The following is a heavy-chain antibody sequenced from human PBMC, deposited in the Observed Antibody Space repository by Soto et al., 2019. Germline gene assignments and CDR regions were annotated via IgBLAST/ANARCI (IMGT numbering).Heavy chain of an antibody. J-gene: IGHJ5*02. CDR2: INPNSGGT. Sequence: ASVKVSCKASGYTFTGYYMHWVRQAPGQGLEWMGWINPNSGGTNYAQKFQGRVTMTRDTSISTAYTELSRLRSDDTAVYYCARDHWGRDSSGYFNWFDPWGQGTLVTVS. D-gene: IGHD3-22*01. V-gene: IGHV1-2*02. CDR1: GYTFTGYY. CDR3: ARDHWGRDSSGYFNWFDP.